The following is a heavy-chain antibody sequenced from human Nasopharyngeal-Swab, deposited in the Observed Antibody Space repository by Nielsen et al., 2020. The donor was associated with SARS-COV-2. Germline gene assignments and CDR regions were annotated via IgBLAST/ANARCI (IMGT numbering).Heavy chain of an antibody. CDR3: AKDPRIAVAGTAWFDP. V-gene: IGHV3-23*01. J-gene: IGHJ5*02. Sequence: GESLKISCVASGFTFSSYAMSWVRQAPGKGLEWVSAISGSGGSTYYADSVKGRFTISRDNSKNTLYLQMNSLRAEDTAVYYCAKDPRIAVAGTAWFDPWGQGTMVTVSS. CDR2: ISGSGGST. CDR1: GFTFSSYA. D-gene: IGHD6-19*01.